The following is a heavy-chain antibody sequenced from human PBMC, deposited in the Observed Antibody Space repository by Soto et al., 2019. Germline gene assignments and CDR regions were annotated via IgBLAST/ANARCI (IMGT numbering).Heavy chain of an antibody. CDR3: ARDEGGRGVVVAATGAFDI. D-gene: IGHD2-15*01. Sequence: ASVKVSCKASGYTFTSYAMHWVRQAPGQRLEWMGWINAGNGNTKYSQKFQGRVTVTRDTPASTAYMELSSLRSEDTAVYYCARDEGGRGVVVAATGAFDIWGPGIMVNVSS. CDR1: GYTFTSYA. CDR2: INAGNGNT. V-gene: IGHV1-3*01. J-gene: IGHJ3*02.